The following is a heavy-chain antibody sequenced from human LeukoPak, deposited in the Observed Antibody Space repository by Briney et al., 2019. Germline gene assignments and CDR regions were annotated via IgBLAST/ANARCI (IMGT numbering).Heavy chain of an antibody. Sequence: PGGSLRLSCAASGFTFSNYVMSWVRQAPGKGLEWVSNIGGSGGETYYADSVRGRFTISRDNSKNTLYLQMNSLRAEDTAVYYCAGLWFGELSEPFDYWGQGTLVTVSS. CDR3: AGLWFGELSEPFDY. CDR1: GFTFSNYV. CDR2: IGGSGGET. D-gene: IGHD3-10*01. J-gene: IGHJ4*02. V-gene: IGHV3-23*01.